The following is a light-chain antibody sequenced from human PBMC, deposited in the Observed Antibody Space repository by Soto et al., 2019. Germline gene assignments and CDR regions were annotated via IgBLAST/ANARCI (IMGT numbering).Light chain of an antibody. CDR2: GAS. V-gene: IGKV3-11*01. Sequence: EIVLTQSPATLSLSPRERATLSCRASQSVSSFLAWYQHKPGQAPRLLIDGASNRATGIPARFRGSGSGTDFTLTISSLEPEDFAVYYCQQRSDWPEFSFGGGTRVEIK. CDR1: QSVSSF. J-gene: IGKJ4*01. CDR3: QQRSDWPEFS.